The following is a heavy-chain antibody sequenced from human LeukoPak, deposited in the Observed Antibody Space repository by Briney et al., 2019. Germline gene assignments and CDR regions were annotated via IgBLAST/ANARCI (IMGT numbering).Heavy chain of an antibody. CDR2: VSGSGGAT. J-gene: IGHJ4*02. V-gene: IGHV3-23*01. Sequence: GGSLRLSCAVSGFTFSSYWMSWVRQAPGKGLEWVSSVSGSGGATYYADSVKGRFTISRDNSKNTLFLQMSSLRVEDTAIYYCVKEGTYYDSSGYYTHWGQGTLVAVSS. CDR1: GFTFSSYW. CDR3: VKEGTYYDSSGYYTH. D-gene: IGHD3-22*01.